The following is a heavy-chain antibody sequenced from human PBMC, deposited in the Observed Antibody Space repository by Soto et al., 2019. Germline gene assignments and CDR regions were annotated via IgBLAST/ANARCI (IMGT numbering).Heavy chain of an antibody. Sequence: SVKVSCKASGGTFSSYAISWVRQAPGQGLEWMGGIIPIFGTANYAQKFQGRVTITADESTSTAYMELSSLRSEDTAVYYCARSPSYYDILTGHISGYYYYGIDVWGQGTTVNVSS. D-gene: IGHD3-9*01. V-gene: IGHV1-69*13. J-gene: IGHJ6*02. CDR3: ARSPSYYDILTGHISGYYYYGIDV. CDR1: GGTFSSYA. CDR2: IIPIFGTA.